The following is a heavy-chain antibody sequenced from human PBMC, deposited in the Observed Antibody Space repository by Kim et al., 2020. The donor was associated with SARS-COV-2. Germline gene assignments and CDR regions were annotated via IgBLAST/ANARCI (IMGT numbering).Heavy chain of an antibody. CDR3: ARDRTSSSWYSGYYFYGMYN. Sequence: GGSLRLSCAASGFSFSSYAMHWVRQSPGKGLEWVAVISYDGSNKYHADSVKGRFTISRDNSKNTLYLQMNSLRAEDTAVYYCARDRTSSSWYSGYYFYGMYNCGQGTTVSPSS. D-gene: IGHD6-13*01. V-gene: IGHV3-30*04. CDR2: ISYDGSNK. CDR1: GFSFSSYA. J-gene: IGHJ6*02.